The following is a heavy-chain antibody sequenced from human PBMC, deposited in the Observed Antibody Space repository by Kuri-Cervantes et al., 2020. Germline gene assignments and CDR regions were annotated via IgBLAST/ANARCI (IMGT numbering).Heavy chain of an antibody. J-gene: IGHJ6*02. CDR3: ASGGREDYDF. CDR2: ISAYNGNT. V-gene: IGHV1-18*01. CDR1: GYTFNNYD. Sequence: ASVKVSCKASGYTFNNYDVHWVRQAPGQGPEWMGWISAYNGNTNYAQKLQGRVTMTTDTSTSTAYMELRSLRSDDTAVYYCASGGREDYDFWGQGTTVTVSS. D-gene: IGHD3-3*01.